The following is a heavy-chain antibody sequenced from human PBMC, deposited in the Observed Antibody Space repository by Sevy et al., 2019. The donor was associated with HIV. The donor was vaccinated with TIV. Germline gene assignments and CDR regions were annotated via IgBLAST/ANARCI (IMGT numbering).Heavy chain of an antibody. CDR1: GFTFSSYA. V-gene: IGHV3-23*01. Sequence: GGSLRLSCAASGFTFSSYAMSWVRQAPGKGLEWVSAISGSGGCTYYADSVKGRFTISRDNSKNTLYLQMNSLRAEDTAVYYCARHTGYSGSWDAFDIWGQGTMVTVSS. D-gene: IGHD6-13*01. J-gene: IGHJ3*02. CDR2: ISGSGGCT. CDR3: ARHTGYSGSWDAFDI.